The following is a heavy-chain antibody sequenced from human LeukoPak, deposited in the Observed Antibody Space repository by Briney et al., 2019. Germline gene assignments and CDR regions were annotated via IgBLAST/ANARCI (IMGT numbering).Heavy chain of an antibody. V-gene: IGHV4-38-2*02. CDR1: GYSISSGYY. CDR2: IYHSGST. D-gene: IGHD3-10*01. Sequence: SETLSLTCTVSGYSISSGYYWGWIRQPPGKGLEWIGSIYHSGSTYYNPSLKSRVTISVDTFKNQFSLKLSSVTAADTAVYYCAREVVRGAANWFDPWGQGTLVTVSS. J-gene: IGHJ5*02. CDR3: AREVVRGAANWFDP.